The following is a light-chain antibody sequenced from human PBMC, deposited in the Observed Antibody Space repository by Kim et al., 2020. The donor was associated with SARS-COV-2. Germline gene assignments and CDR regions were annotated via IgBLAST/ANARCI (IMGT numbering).Light chain of an antibody. V-gene: IGKV1-39*01. CDR1: QYISSY. CDR3: QQTYSTPRT. CDR2: GAS. Sequence: SASVGDRVTITCRASQYISSYLNWYQQKPGKAPNLLVYGASILQSGVPSRFSGSESGTDFTLTINSLQSEDFATYYCQQTYSTPRTFGQGTKLEI. J-gene: IGKJ1*01.